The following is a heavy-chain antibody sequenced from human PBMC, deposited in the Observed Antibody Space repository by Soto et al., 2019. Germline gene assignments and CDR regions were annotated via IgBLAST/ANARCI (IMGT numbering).Heavy chain of an antibody. CDR1: GFTFSSYA. D-gene: IGHD2-2*01. Sequence: GGSLRLSCVASGFTFSSYAMSWVRQAPGKGLEWVSAISGSGGSTYYADSVKGRFTISRDNSKNTLYLQMNSLRAEDTAVYYCANLVVPAASLWYYYYYMDVWGKGTTVTVSS. J-gene: IGHJ6*03. V-gene: IGHV3-23*01. CDR3: ANLVVPAASLWYYYYYMDV. CDR2: ISGSGGST.